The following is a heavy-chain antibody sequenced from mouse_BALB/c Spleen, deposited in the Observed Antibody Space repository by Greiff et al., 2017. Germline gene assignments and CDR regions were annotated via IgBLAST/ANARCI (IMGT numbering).Heavy chain of an antibody. V-gene: IGHV1-5*01. CDR2: IYPGNSDT. CDR1: GYSFTSYW. CDR3: TCYYGNYGPFDY. Sequence: EVKVVESGTVLARPGASVKMSCKASGYSFTSYWMHWVKQRPGQGLEWIGAIYPGNSDTSYNQKFKGKAKLTAVTSASTAYMELSSLTNEDSAVYYCTCYYGNYGPFDYWGQGTTLTVSS. J-gene: IGHJ2*01. D-gene: IGHD2-1*01.